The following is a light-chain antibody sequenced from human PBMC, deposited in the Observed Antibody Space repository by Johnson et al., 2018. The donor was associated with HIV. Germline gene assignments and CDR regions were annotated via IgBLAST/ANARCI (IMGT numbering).Light chain of an antibody. V-gene: IGLV1-51*01. Sequence: QSVLSQPPSVSAAPGQKVTISCSGSNSNIGSNYVSWYQQLPGTAPKLLIYDNNKRPSGIPDRFSGSKSGTSATLGITGLQTGDAADYYCGTWDSGLSGGLYLFGPGTKVTVL. J-gene: IGLJ1*01. CDR2: DNN. CDR3: GTWDSGLSGGLYL. CDR1: NSNIGSNY.